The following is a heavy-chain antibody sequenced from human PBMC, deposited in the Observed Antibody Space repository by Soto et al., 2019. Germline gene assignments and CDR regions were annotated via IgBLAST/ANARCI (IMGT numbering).Heavy chain of an antibody. Sequence: PGGSLRLSCAASGFTFSSYLMHWVRQAPGKGLVWVSRINSDGSSTSYADSVKGRFTISRDNAKNTLYLQMNSLRAEDTAVYYCARALGWGGYCSSTSCYRYDSSSWRFDYWGQGTLVTVSS. D-gene: IGHD2-2*01. J-gene: IGHJ4*02. V-gene: IGHV3-74*01. CDR1: GFTFSSYL. CDR2: INSDGSST. CDR3: ARALGWGGYCSSTSCYRYDSSSWRFDY.